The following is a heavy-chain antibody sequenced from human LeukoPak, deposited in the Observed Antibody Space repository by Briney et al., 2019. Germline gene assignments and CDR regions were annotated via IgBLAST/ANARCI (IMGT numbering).Heavy chain of an antibody. CDR1: GYTLTELS. V-gene: IGHV1-24*01. CDR2: FDHEDCET. D-gene: IGHD4-17*01. Sequence: GASVKVSCKVSGYTLTELSMHWVRPAPGKGLEWMGGFDHEDCETIYAQKFQGRVTMTEDTSTDTAYMELSSLRSEDTAVYYCATAHGDSVVNAFDIWGQGTMVTVSS. CDR3: ATAHGDSVVNAFDI. J-gene: IGHJ3*02.